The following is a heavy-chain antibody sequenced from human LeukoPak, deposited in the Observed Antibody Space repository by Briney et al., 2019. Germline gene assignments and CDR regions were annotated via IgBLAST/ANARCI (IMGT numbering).Heavy chain of an antibody. D-gene: IGHD6-6*01. CDR1: VFTFSIYA. J-gene: IGHJ4*02. V-gene: IGHV3-23*01. CDR2: ISGSGGST. CDR3: AKRELVLGSGRYFDY. Sequence: GSLRLSCATSVFTFSIYAMSSVRQAPRKGLEWVSAISGSGGSTYYADSVKGRFTISRDNSKNTLYLQMNRLRAEDTAVYYCAKRELVLGSGRYFDYWGQGTLVTVSS.